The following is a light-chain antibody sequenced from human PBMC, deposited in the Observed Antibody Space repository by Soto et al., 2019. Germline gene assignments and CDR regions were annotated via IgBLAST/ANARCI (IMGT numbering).Light chain of an antibody. CDR1: QSIGRY. V-gene: IGKV1-5*03. CDR2: EAS. Sequence: DVQMTQSPSTLSASVGDRVTITYRASQSIGRYLAWYQQRPGKVPKLLMYEASSLDSGVPSRFSGSGSGTEFTLTINSLQPDDFATYYCHQYNRQSETFGQGTRVEIK. CDR3: HQYNRQSET. J-gene: IGKJ1*01.